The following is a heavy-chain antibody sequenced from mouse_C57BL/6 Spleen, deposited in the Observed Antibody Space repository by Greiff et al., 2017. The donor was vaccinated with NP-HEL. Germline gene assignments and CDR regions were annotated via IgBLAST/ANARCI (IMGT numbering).Heavy chain of an antibody. CDR3: ARDKGLGRGYFDY. CDR2: ISDGGSYT. V-gene: IGHV5-4*01. D-gene: IGHD4-1*01. J-gene: IGHJ2*01. Sequence: EVQGVESGGGLVKPGGSLKLSCAASGFTFSSYAMSWVRQTPEKRLEWVATISDGGSYTSYPDNVKGRFTISRDNAKNNLYLQMSHLKSEDTAMYYCARDKGLGRGYFDYWGQGTTLTVSS. CDR1: GFTFSSYA.